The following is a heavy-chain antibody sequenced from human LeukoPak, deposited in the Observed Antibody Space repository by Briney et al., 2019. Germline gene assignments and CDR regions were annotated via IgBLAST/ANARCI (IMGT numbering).Heavy chain of an antibody. D-gene: IGHD6-13*01. J-gene: IGHJ6*02. CDR2: ITGSGGNT. V-gene: IGHV3-23*01. Sequence: SGGSLRLSCAASGFTFSTYVMSWVRQAPGKGLEWVSVITGSGGNTYYADSVKGRFTISKDNSKNTVYLQMSSLRVDDTAVYYCAKAASSSWPSYYYGMDVWGQGTTVTVSS. CDR1: GFTFSTYV. CDR3: AKAASSSWPSYYYGMDV.